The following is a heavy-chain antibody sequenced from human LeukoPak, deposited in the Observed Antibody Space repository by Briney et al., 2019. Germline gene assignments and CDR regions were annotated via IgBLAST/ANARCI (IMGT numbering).Heavy chain of an antibody. D-gene: IGHD3-10*01. CDR1: GDSINSIRYY. V-gene: IGHV4-31*03. CDR3: ARTVGFTAFGGFDS. Sequence: SQTLSLTCTVSGDSINSIRYYWSWIRQHPGRGLEWIGFIYYSGSTYATPSLKSRVLISIDTSQNQFYLQLTSVTAADTAVYYCARTVGFTAFGGFDSWGKGSLVTVSS. CDR2: IYYSGST. J-gene: IGHJ4*02.